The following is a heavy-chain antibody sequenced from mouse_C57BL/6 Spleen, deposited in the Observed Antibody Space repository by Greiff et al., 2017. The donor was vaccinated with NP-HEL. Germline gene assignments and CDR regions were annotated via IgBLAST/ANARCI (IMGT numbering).Heavy chain of an antibody. Sequence: EVKLMESGGGLVQPGGSLKLSCAASGFTFSDYYMYWVRQTPEKRLEWVAYISNGGGSTYYPDTVKGRFTISRDNAKNTLYLQMSHLKSEDTAMYYCARHGAGRGYFDVWGTGTTVTVSS. J-gene: IGHJ1*03. CDR3: ARHGAGRGYFDV. CDR2: ISNGGGST. V-gene: IGHV5-12*01. CDR1: GFTFSDYY. D-gene: IGHD4-1*01.